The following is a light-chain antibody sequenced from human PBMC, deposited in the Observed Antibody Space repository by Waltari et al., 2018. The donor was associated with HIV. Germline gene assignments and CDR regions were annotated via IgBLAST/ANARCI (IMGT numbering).Light chain of an antibody. CDR1: RNDIGTYNY. V-gene: IGLV2-14*01. CDR2: EVT. J-gene: IGLJ2*01. Sequence: QSALTQPASVSGSPGQSITISCTGTRNDIGTYNYVSWYQQHPGNVPKLLIYEVTQRPSGVSNRCSGSKSGNTASLTISGLQAEDEAAYYCCSYTSTTTSILFAGGTKLTVL. CDR3: CSYTSTTTSIL.